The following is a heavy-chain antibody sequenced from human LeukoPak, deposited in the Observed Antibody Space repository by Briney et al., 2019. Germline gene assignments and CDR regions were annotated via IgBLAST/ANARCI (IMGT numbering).Heavy chain of an antibody. Sequence: SETLSLTCTVSGGSISSYYWGWIRQPPGKGLEWIGYIYYSGSTNYNPSLKSRVTISVDTSENQFSLKVSSVTAADTAVYYCAKDSGDHFDYWGQGTLVTVSP. CDR2: IYYSGST. D-gene: IGHD7-27*01. J-gene: IGHJ4*02. V-gene: IGHV4-59*12. CDR1: GGSISSYY. CDR3: AKDSGDHFDY.